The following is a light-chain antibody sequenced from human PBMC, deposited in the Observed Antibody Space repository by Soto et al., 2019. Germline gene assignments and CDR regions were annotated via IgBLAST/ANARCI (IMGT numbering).Light chain of an antibody. CDR1: QFIGSN. CDR3: QQYNNWPPLT. Sequence: MTQSPVTLSVSPGERATLSCRASQFIGSNLAWYQQKPAQPPSPLIYDASTRATGIPARFSGSGSGTEFTLTISSLQSEDFAVYYCQQYNNWPPLTFGGGTKVDIK. CDR2: DAS. J-gene: IGKJ4*01. V-gene: IGKV3-15*01.